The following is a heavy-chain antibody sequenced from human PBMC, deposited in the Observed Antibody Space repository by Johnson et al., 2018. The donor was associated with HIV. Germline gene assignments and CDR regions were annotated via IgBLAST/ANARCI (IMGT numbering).Heavy chain of an antibody. V-gene: IGHV3-23*04. CDR1: GFTFDDYA. J-gene: IGHJ3*02. CDR3: AKDREPANYDAFDI. CDR2: ISGGGGTT. Sequence: EVQLVESGGVVVQPGGSLRLSCAASGFTFDDYAMHWVRQAPGKGLEWVSAISGGGGTTYYADSVKGRLTISRDNSKNTLYLQMNSLRAEDTAVYYCAKDREPANYDAFDIWDQGTVVTVSS. D-gene: IGHD1-26*01.